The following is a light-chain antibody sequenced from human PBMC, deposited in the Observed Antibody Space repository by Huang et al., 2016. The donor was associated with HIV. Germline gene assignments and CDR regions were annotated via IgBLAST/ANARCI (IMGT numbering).Light chain of an antibody. V-gene: IGKV3-11*01. CDR3: QQRSSGVT. CDR2: DTS. J-gene: IGKJ4*01. CDR1: QSVGNY. Sequence: IVLTQSPATLSWYPGERVTLSCQASQSVGNYIAWYQQHPGQSPKLLIYDTSNRATGTPGRFSGSGSGTDFTLTISSLQSEDFAVYYCQQRSSGVTFGGGTKVQVK.